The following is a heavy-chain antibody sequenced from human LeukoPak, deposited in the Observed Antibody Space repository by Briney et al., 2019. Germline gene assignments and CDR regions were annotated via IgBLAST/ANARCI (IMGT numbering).Heavy chain of an antibody. V-gene: IGHV3-30-3*01. CDR3: ARGAHVDGYNPTLDY. CDR2: ISYDGSNK. Sequence: PGGSLRLSCAASGFTFSSYAMHWVRQAPGKGLEWVAVISYDGSNKYYADSVKGRFTISRDNSKNTLYLQMNSLRAGDTAVYYCARGAHVDGYNPTLDYWGQGTLVTVSS. CDR1: GFTFSSYA. J-gene: IGHJ4*02. D-gene: IGHD5-24*01.